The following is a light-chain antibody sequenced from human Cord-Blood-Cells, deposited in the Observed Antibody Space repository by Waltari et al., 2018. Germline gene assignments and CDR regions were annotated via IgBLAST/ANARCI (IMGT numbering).Light chain of an antibody. CDR1: SSDVGGYNY. CDR3: SSYAGSNNWV. J-gene: IGLJ3*02. Sequence: QYALTQPPSASGSPGQSVTISCPGTSSDVGGYNYVSWYQQPPGKAPKLMIYEVSKRPSGVPDRFSGSKSGNTASRTVSGLQAEDEADYYCSSYAGSNNWVFGGGTKLTVL. CDR2: EVS. V-gene: IGLV2-8*01.